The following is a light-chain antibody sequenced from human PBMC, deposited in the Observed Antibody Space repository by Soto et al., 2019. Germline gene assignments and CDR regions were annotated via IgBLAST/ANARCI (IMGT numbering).Light chain of an antibody. CDR3: QQYGSSPLT. Sequence: EIVLTQSPRTLSLSPGERATLSCRASQSVTSNYLAWYLQKPAQAPRLLIYDASSRATGIPDRFSGSGSGTDFTLTISRLELEDFAVYYCQQYGSSPLTFGGGTKVEIK. J-gene: IGKJ4*01. V-gene: IGKV3-20*01. CDR1: QSVTSNY. CDR2: DAS.